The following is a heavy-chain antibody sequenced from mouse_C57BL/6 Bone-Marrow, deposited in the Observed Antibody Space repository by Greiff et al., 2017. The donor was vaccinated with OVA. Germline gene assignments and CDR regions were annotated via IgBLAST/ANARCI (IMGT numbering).Heavy chain of an antibody. V-gene: IGHV1-4*01. CDR2: INPSSGYT. J-gene: IGHJ4*01. D-gene: IGHD2-4*01. Sequence: QVQLKESGAELARPGASVKMSCKASGYTFTSYTMHWVKQRPGQGLEWIGYINPSSGYTKYNQKFKDKATLTADKSSSTAYMQLSSLTSEDSAVYYCARFKIFRLRRDYYAMDYWGQGTSVTVSS. CDR3: ARFKIFRLRRDYYAMDY. CDR1: GYTFTSYT.